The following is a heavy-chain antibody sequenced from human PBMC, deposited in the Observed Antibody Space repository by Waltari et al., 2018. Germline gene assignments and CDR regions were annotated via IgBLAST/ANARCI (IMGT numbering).Heavy chain of an antibody. CDR3: ARERGGWAFDI. D-gene: IGHD3-16*01. J-gene: IGHJ3*02. V-gene: IGHV4-61*02. CDR1: GGSTSSGRYY. Sequence: QVQLQESGPGLVKPSQTLSPTCTVSGGSTSSGRYYWRWIRQPAGKGLEWIGRIYTSGSTNYNPSLKSRVTISVDTSKNQFSLKLSSVTAADTAVNYCARERGGWAFDIWGQGTMVTVSS. CDR2: IYTSGST.